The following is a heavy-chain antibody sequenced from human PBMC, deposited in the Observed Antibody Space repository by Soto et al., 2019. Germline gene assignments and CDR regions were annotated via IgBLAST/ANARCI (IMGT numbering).Heavy chain of an antibody. CDR3: ASPYCSGGSCYLTEYFQH. CDR2: IAYDASKK. Sequence: QVQLVESGGGVVQPGRSLRLSCAASGFSFSYYAMHWVRQAPGKGLEWVAVIAYDASKKYYAGSVKGRFTISRDNSKNTLYLQMNSLRDEDTAVYYCASPYCSGGSCYLTEYFQHRGQGTLVTVSS. CDR1: GFSFSYYA. J-gene: IGHJ1*01. V-gene: IGHV3-30*03. D-gene: IGHD2-15*01.